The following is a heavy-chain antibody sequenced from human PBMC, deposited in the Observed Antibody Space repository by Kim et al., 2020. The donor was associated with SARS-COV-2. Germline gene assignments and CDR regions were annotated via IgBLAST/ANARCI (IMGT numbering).Heavy chain of an antibody. V-gene: IGHV3-23*01. J-gene: IGHJ4*02. CDR3: AKEPFSGMAGEDY. D-gene: IGHD6-19*01. Sequence: ADRGKGRFTISSDTSKNTLYLQMNSLRAEDTAVYYCAKEPFSGMAGEDYWGQGTLVTVSS.